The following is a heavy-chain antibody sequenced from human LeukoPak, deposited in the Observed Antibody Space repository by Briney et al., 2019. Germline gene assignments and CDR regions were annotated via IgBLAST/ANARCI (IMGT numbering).Heavy chain of an antibody. V-gene: IGHV3-49*04. J-gene: IGHJ6*02. CDR2: IRSKAYGGTT. CDR3: TRDRYSSSWYQPFYYYYYGMDV. D-gene: IGHD6-13*01. CDR1: GFTVSSNY. Sequence: QTGGSLRLSCAASGFTVSSNYMSWVRQAPGKGLEWVGFIRSKAYGGTTEYAASVKGRFTISRDDSKSIAYLQMNSLKTEDTAVYYCTRDRYSSSWYQPFYYYYYGMDVWGQGTTVTVSS.